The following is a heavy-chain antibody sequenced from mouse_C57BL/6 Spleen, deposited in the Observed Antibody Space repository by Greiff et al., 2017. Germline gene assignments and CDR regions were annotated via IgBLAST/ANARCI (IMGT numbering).Heavy chain of an antibody. V-gene: IGHV1-18*01. CDR3: ARSDDYDEAWFAY. CDR2: INPNNGGT. D-gene: IGHD2-4*01. Sequence: VQLKESGPELVKPGASVKIPCKASGYTFTDYNMDWVKQSHGKSLEWIGDINPNNGGTIYNQKFKGKATLTVDKSSSTAYMELRSLTSEDTAVYYCARSDDYDEAWFAYWGQGTLVTVSA. CDR1: GYTFTDYN. J-gene: IGHJ3*01.